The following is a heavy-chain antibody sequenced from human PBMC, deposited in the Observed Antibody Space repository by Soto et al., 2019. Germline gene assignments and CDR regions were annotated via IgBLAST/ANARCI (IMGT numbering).Heavy chain of an antibody. Sequence: DVQLVESGGGIVQPGGSLRLSCVASGFTFSTYWMHWVRQAPGKGLVWVSRMNSDGSRTSYADSVKGRFTISRDNTRNSLYLQMNSLRAEDTAVYYCARLPYGASCVDRHFDYWGQGTTVTVSS. V-gene: IGHV3-74*01. J-gene: IGHJ4*02. D-gene: IGHD4-17*01. CDR2: MNSDGSRT. CDR1: GFTFSTYW. CDR3: ARLPYGASCVDRHFDY.